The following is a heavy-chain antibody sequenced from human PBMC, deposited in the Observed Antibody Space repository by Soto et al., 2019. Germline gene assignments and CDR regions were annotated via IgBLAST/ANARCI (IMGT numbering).Heavy chain of an antibody. D-gene: IGHD3-22*01. V-gene: IGHV3-30-3*01. Sequence: QVQLVESGGGVVQPGRSLRLSCAASGFTFSSYAMHWVRQAPGKGLEWVAVISYDGSNKYYADSVKGRFTISRDNSKNTLYLQVNSLRAEDTAVYYCARSAITMIVVAMGYWGQGTLVTVSS. CDR1: GFTFSSYA. CDR3: ARSAITMIVVAMGY. CDR2: ISYDGSNK. J-gene: IGHJ4*02.